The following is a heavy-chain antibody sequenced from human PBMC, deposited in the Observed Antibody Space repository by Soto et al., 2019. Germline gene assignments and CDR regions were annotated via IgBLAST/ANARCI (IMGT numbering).Heavy chain of an antibody. CDR2: VSKSDYT. Sequence: GGSLRLSCAVSGFTFTNYGINWVRQAPGKGLEWVSSVSKSDYTYYSDPVKGRFTISRDNAKNSVSLQMNNLRAEDTAVYYCAREDSIIIPAVADFWGQGTLVTVSS. CDR1: GFTFTNYG. CDR3: AREDSIIIPAVADF. J-gene: IGHJ4*02. D-gene: IGHD6-19*01. V-gene: IGHV3-21*01.